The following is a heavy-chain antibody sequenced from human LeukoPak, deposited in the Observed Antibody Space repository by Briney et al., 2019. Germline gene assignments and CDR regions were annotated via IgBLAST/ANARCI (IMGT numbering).Heavy chain of an antibody. V-gene: IGHV4-39*07. CDR1: GGSISSSSYY. CDR2: ISYSGST. D-gene: IGHD3-22*01. CDR3: ASGYYYDSSGYYYPLGY. J-gene: IGHJ4*02. Sequence: LETLSLTCTVSGGSISSSSYYWGWFRQPPGKGLECIGSISYSGSTSYNPSLKSRVTISVDTSKNQFSLKLSSVTAADTAVYYCASGYYYDSSGYYYPLGYWGQGTLVTVSS.